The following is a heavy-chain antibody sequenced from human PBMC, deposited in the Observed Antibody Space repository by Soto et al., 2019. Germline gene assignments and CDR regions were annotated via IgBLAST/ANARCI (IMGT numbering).Heavy chain of an antibody. Sequence: EVQLVESGGGLVQPGGSLRLSCAASGFTFSTSWMDWVRQAPGKGLEWVANINQDASEKYYVDSVGGRFTVSRDNAKNSVYLEMNSLRAEDTAVYFCSRSLIAWGQGTLVTVSS. CDR2: INQDASEK. J-gene: IGHJ5*02. V-gene: IGHV3-7*04. CDR3: SRSLIA. CDR1: GFTFSTSW.